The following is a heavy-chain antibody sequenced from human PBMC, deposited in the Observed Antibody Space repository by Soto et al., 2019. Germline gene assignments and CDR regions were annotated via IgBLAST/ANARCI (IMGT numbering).Heavy chain of an antibody. CDR1: GFTVSSNY. CDR2: IYSGGST. V-gene: IGHV3-66*01. Sequence: HPGGSLRLSCAASGFTVSSNYMSWVRQAPGKGLEWVSVIYSGGSTYYADSVKGRFTISRDNSKNTLYLQMNSLRAEDTAVYYCARDFTYCSGSYLYYYGMDVWGQGTTRTVSS. J-gene: IGHJ6*02. D-gene: IGHD3-10*01. CDR3: ARDFTYCSGSYLYYYGMDV.